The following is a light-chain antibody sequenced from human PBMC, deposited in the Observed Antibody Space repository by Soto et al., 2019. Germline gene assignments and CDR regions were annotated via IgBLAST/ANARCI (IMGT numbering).Light chain of an antibody. CDR1: QSVSSSY. V-gene: IGKV3-20*01. J-gene: IGKJ4*01. CDR2: GAS. Sequence: EVLWTQSPGTLSLSPGERATLSCRASQSVSSSYLAWYQQKPGQAPRLLIYGASSRATGIPDRFSGGGSGTDFTLTISRLEPEDFAVYYCQQYGSSPLTFGGGTKVDIK. CDR3: QQYGSSPLT.